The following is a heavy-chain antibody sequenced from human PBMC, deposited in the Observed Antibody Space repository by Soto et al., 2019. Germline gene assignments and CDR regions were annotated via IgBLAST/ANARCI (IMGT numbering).Heavy chain of an antibody. Sequence: GGSLRLSCAASKFTFSRYATSWVRQAPGKGLEWVSAISDSGATTYYADSVKGRFTISRDNPKNTLYLQMNSLRAEDTAVYYCAKGFEYSSPFDPWGQGTLVTVSS. CDR2: ISDSGATT. D-gene: IGHD6-6*01. V-gene: IGHV3-23*01. CDR1: KFTFSRYA. CDR3: AKGFEYSSPFDP. J-gene: IGHJ5*02.